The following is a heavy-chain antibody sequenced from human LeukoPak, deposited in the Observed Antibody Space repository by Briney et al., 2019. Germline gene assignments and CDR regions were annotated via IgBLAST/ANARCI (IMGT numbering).Heavy chain of an antibody. V-gene: IGHV4-59*01. CDR1: GGSISSYY. Sequence: SETLSLTCTVSGGSISSYYWSWIRQPPGKGLEWIGYISYSGINNYNLSLKSRVTISVDTSKNHFSLKLTSVTAADTAVYYCARDVRRRDGYNYAEVWGQGTLVTVSS. J-gene: IGHJ4*02. D-gene: IGHD5-24*01. CDR3: ARDVRRRDGYNYAEV. CDR2: ISYSGIN.